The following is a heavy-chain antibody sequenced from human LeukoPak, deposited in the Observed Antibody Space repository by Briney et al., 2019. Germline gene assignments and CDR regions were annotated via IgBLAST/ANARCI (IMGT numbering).Heavy chain of an antibody. CDR2: IYYSGST. D-gene: IGHD2-8*01. V-gene: IGHV4-39*01. J-gene: IGHJ3*02. Sequence: PSETLSLTCTVSGGSISSSSHYWGWIRQPPGKGLEWIGSIYYSGSTYYNPSLKSRVTISVDTSKNQFSLKLSSVTAADTAVYYCARHELTIVLMVENAFDIWGQGTMVTVSS. CDR3: ARHELTIVLMVENAFDI. CDR1: GGSISSSSHY.